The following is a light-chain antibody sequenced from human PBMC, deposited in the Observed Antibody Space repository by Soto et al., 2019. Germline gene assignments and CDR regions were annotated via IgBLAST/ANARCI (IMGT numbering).Light chain of an antibody. J-gene: IGLJ3*02. CDR2: EVS. CDR1: SSDVGGYNY. CDR3: SSYTSSSPWV. Sequence: QSALTQPASVSGSPGQSITISCTGTSSDVGGYNYVSWYQQHPGKAAKLMIYEVSNRPSGVSNRFSGSKSGNTASLIISGLQAEDEADYYCSSYTSSSPWVFGGGTKVTVL. V-gene: IGLV2-14*01.